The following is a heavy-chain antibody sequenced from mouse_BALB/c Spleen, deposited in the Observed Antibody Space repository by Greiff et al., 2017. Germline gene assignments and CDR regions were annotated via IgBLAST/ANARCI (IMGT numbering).Heavy chain of an antibody. CDR3: ATPFITTATFAMDY. Sequence: EVKLVESGPGLVKPSQSLSLTCTVTGYSITSDYAWNWIRQFPGNKLEWMGYISYSGSTSYNPSLKSRISITRDTSKNQFFLQLNSVTTEDTATYYCATPFITTATFAMDYWGQGTSVTVSS. D-gene: IGHD1-2*01. CDR2: ISYSGST. J-gene: IGHJ4*01. CDR1: GYSITSDYA. V-gene: IGHV3-2*02.